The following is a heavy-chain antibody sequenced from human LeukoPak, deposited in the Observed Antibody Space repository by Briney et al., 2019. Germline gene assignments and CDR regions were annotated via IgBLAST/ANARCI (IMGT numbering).Heavy chain of an antibody. V-gene: IGHV3-30*04. J-gene: IGHJ4*02. CDR2: ISYDGSNK. D-gene: IGHD3-22*01. CDR3: ATHYYDNSGYHSPDY. CDR1: GFTFSSYA. Sequence: GGSLRLSCAASGFTFSSYAIHWVRQAPGKGLEWVAVISYDGSNKFYIDSVKGRFTISRDNSQNTLYLQMNSLRAEDTAVYYCATHYYDNSGYHSPDYWGQGTLVTVSS.